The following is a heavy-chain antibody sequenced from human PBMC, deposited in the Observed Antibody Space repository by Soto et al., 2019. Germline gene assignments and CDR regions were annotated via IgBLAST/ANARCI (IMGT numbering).Heavy chain of an antibody. D-gene: IGHD2-2*01. CDR1: GGSISSSNW. J-gene: IGHJ4*02. CDR2: IYHSGST. Sequence: QVQLQESGPGLVKPSGTLSLTCAVSGGSISSSNWWSWVRQPPGKGLEWIGEIYHSGSTNYNPSLKSRVTISVDKSKNQFSLKLSSVTAADTAVYYCASFLSGSHCSSTCCTEAFDYWGQGTLVTVSS. V-gene: IGHV4-4*02. CDR3: ASFLSGSHCSSTCCTEAFDY.